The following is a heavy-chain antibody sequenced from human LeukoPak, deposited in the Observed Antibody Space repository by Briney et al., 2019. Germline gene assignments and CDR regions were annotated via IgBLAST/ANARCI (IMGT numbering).Heavy chain of an antibody. Sequence: GGSLRLSCAASGFTFSSYAMSWVRQAPGKGLEWASAISGSGDSTYYADSVKGRFTISRDNSKNTLYLQMNSLRAEDTAVYYCARYQRLDYMDVWGKGTTVTISS. CDR3: ARYQRLDYMDV. CDR2: ISGSGDST. CDR1: GFTFSSYA. D-gene: IGHD6-19*01. J-gene: IGHJ6*03. V-gene: IGHV3-23*01.